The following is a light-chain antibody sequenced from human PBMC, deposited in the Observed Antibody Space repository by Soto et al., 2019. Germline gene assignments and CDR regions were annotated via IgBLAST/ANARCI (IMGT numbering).Light chain of an antibody. J-gene: IGKJ4*01. CDR1: QSVSSSY. V-gene: IGKV3-20*01. CDR2: TAS. Sequence: EIVLTQSPGTLSLSPGGRATLSCRASQSVSSSYLAWYQQKPGQAPRLLIYTASSRATGIPDRFSGSGSGTDCTLTISRLEPQDFAVYYCQQYGSSPLTFGGGTNVEIK. CDR3: QQYGSSPLT.